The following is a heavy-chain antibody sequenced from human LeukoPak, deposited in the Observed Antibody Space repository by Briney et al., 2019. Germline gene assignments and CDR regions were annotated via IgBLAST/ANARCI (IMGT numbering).Heavy chain of an antibody. J-gene: IGHJ4*02. CDR3: TRDPEALDY. V-gene: IGHV3-23*01. CDR1: GLTFSSYA. CDR2: ISGSGGST. Sequence: GGSLRLSCAASGLTFSSYAMSWVRQAPGKGLEWVSAISGSGGSTYYADSVKGRFTISRDNSKNTLYLQMNSLRDDDTAVYYCTRDPEALDYWGQGTLVTVSS.